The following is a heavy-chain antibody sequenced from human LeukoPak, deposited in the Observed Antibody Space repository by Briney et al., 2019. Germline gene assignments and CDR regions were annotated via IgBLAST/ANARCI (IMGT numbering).Heavy chain of an antibody. Sequence: GASVKVSCKASGYTFTSYYMHWVRQAPGQGLEWMGLINPTGGSTGYAQKFQGRVTMTRDTSTSTVYMELSSLRSEDTAVYYCARVPSEWFGEFPPVMDVWGKGTTVTISS. CDR3: ARVPSEWFGEFPPVMDV. V-gene: IGHV1-46*01. CDR2: INPTGGST. J-gene: IGHJ6*03. CDR1: GYTFTSYY. D-gene: IGHD3-10*01.